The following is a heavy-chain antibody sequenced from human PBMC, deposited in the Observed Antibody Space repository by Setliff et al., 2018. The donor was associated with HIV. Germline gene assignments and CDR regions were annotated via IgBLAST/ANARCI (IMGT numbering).Heavy chain of an antibody. D-gene: IGHD5-12*01. CDR2: IYSNGGT. J-gene: IGHJ4*02. Sequence: SETLSLTCNVSGGSISAYYWSWVRQPPGKRLEWIGYIYSNGGTAYNPSLKSRVTISVDTSKNQFSLWLTSVTAADTAVYYCARVGLRFKYTFDYWGQGMLVTVSS. V-gene: IGHV4-59*04. CDR1: GGSISAYY. CDR3: ARVGLRFKYTFDY.